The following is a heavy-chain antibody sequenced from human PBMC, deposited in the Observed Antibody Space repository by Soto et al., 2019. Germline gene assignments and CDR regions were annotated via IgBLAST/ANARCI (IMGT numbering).Heavy chain of an antibody. J-gene: IGHJ5*02. CDR3: ARDQGYCSGCSCKTYHWFVP. CDR2: ISSSSSYI. Sequence: LRDSYAASGFTFSSYSMNWVRQAPGKGLEWVSSISSSSSYIYYADSAKGRFTISRDNAKNSLYLQMNSLRAEDTAVYYCARDQGYCSGCSCKTYHWFVPCFHATLFTV. V-gene: IGHV3-21*01. D-gene: IGHD2-15*01. CDR1: GFTFSSYS.